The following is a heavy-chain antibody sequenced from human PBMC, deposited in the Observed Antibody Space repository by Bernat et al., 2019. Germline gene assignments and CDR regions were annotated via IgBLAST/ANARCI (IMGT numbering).Heavy chain of an antibody. CDR3: ARDLRGPFYDRAEKHWYFDL. Sequence: QVQLQESGPGLVKPSQTLSLTCTVSGGSISSGGYYWSWIRQHPGKGLEWIGYIYYSGSTYYNPSLKSRVTISVDTSKNQFSLKLSSVTAADTAVYYCARDLRGPFYDRAEKHWYFDLWGRGTLVTVSS. V-gene: IGHV4-31*03. CDR2: IYYSGST. CDR1: GGSISSGGYY. D-gene: IGHD3-9*01. J-gene: IGHJ2*01.